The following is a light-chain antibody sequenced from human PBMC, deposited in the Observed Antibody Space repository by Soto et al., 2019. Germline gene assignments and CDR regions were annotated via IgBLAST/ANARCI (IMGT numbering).Light chain of an antibody. Sequence: DIQLTPSPSFLSASVGDRVTITCRASQDINTYLAWYQQKPGKAPKLLIFAASTLQNGVPSRFSGSGSVTEFTVTITSLQPEDFATYYCQQRKSYPITFGQGTRLEIK. CDR1: QDINTY. V-gene: IGKV1-9*01. CDR3: QQRKSYPIT. J-gene: IGKJ5*01. CDR2: AAS.